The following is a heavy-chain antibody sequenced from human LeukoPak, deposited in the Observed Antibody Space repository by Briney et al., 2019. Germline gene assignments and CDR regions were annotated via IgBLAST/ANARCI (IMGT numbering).Heavy chain of an antibody. CDR3: ARVDTAMGYYYYYYMDV. V-gene: IGHV4-59*01. J-gene: IGHJ6*03. CDR2: IYYSGST. D-gene: IGHD5-18*01. Sequence: SETLSLTCTVSGGSISSYYWSWIRQPPGKGLEWIGYIYYSGSTNYNPSLKSRVTISVDTSKNQFSLKLSSVTAADTAAYYRARVDTAMGYYYYYYMDVWGKGTTVTVSS. CDR1: GGSISSYY.